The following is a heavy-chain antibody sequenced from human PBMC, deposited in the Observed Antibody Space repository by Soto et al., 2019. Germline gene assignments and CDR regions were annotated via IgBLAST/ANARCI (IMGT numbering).Heavy chain of an antibody. CDR1: GGSISSYY. D-gene: IGHD3-10*01. CDR2: IYYSGST. V-gene: IGHV4-59*01. J-gene: IGHJ6*03. CDR3: ARSRNRGVRGVITYYYYYYMDV. Sequence: SETLSLTCTVSGGSISSYYWSWIRQPPGKGLEWIGYIYYSGSTNYNPSLKGRVTISVDTSKNQFSLKLGPVTVADTAVYYCARSRNRGVRGVITYYYYYYMDVWGKGTTVTVSS.